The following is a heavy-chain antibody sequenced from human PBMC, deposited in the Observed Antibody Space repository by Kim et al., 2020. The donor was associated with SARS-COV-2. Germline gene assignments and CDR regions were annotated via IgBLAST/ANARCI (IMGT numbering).Heavy chain of an antibody. D-gene: IGHD3-10*01. V-gene: IGHV4-39*01. J-gene: IGHJ4*02. Sequence: NPSLKSRVTMSGETSRNRFSLKLSSVTAADTAVYYWARHLGNGSGHFDYWGQGTLVTVSS. CDR3: ARHLGNGSGHFDY.